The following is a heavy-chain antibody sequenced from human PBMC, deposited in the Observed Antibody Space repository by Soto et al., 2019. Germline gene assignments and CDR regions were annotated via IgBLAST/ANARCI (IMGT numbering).Heavy chain of an antibody. CDR3: ARDRKYCTNGVCYRPGGMDV. CDR2: INPNSGGT. D-gene: IGHD2-8*01. V-gene: IGHV1-2*02. Sequence: QVQLVQSGAEVKKPEASVKVSCKASGYTFTGYYMHWVRQAPGQGLEWMGWINPNSGGTNYAQKFQGRVTMTRDTSISTAYMELSRLRSDDTAVYYCARDRKYCTNGVCYRPGGMDVWGQGTTVTVSS. CDR1: GYTFTGYY. J-gene: IGHJ6*02.